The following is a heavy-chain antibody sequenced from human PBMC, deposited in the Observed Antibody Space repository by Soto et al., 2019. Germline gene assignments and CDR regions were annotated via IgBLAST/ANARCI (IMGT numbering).Heavy chain of an antibody. CDR2: IRGTNGNT. V-gene: IGHV3-23*01. CDR1: GFTFSSSA. J-gene: IGHJ5*02. CDR3: AKCTVDTIVTSGWCNWRDP. D-gene: IGHD6-19*01. Sequence: EVQLLESGGGLVQPGGSLRLSCAASGFTFSSSAMSWVRQAPGKGLEWVSAIRGTNGNTHYAESVKGRLPISSDNFKDTLYLQMNFLRAEDTAVYYCAKCTVDTIVTSGWCNWRDPWGQGTLVIVSS.